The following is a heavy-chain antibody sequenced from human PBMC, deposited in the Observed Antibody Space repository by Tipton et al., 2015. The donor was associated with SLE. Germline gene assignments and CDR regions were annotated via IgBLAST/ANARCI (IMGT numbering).Heavy chain of an antibody. V-gene: IGHV4-34*01. CDR1: GGSFNGYY. CDR3: ARGVVGQWLVGGYFQH. D-gene: IGHD6-19*01. J-gene: IGHJ1*01. CDR2: INHSGST. Sequence: LRLSCAVYGGSFNGYYWSWIRQPPGKGLEWIGEINHSGSTNYNPSLKSRVTISVDTSKNQFSLKLSSVTAADTAVYYCARGVVGQWLVGGYFQHWGQGTLVTVSS.